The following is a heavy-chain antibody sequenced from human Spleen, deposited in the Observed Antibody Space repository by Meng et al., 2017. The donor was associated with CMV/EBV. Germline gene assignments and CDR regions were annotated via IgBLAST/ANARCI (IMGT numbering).Heavy chain of an antibody. CDR2: INQDGSEK. CDR3: ARPTYDFWSGYFLDY. J-gene: IGHJ4*02. CDR1: GFTLSSYR. V-gene: IGHV3-7*01. D-gene: IGHD3-3*01. Sequence: GESLKISCAVSGFTLSSYRMNWVRQAPGKGLEWVANINQDGSEKYYVDSVKGRFTISRDNAKNSLYLQMNSLRAEDTAVYYCARPTYDFWSGYFLDYWGQGTLVTVSS.